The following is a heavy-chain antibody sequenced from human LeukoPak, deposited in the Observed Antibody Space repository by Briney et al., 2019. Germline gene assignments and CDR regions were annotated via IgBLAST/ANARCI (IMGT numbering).Heavy chain of an antibody. V-gene: IGHV3-30-3*01. CDR2: ISYDGSNK. D-gene: IGHD6-19*01. CDR3: AKALFYSSGWSPVDY. Sequence: GGSLRLSCAASGFTFSSYAMHWVRQAPGKGLEWVAVISYDGSNKYYADSVKGRFTIPRDNSKNTLYLQMNSLRAEDTAVYYCAKALFYSSGWSPVDYWGQGTLVTVSS. J-gene: IGHJ4*02. CDR1: GFTFSSYA.